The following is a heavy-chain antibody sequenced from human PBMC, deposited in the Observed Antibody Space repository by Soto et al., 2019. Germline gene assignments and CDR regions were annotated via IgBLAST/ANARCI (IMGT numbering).Heavy chain of an antibody. D-gene: IGHD6-19*01. V-gene: IGHV1-18*01. CDR2: ISFYNGHT. CDR1: GDTVTKYG. CDR3: ASATSIAVAGKET. Sequence: QVQWVQSGGEVKKPGASVKVSCKASGDTVTKYGISWVRQAPGQGLEGLGWISFYNGHTTYALKFQDRITFTTDTPTSTASMELRSLTSDDTAVYYCASATSIAVAGKETWGQGTLVTVSS. J-gene: IGHJ4*02.